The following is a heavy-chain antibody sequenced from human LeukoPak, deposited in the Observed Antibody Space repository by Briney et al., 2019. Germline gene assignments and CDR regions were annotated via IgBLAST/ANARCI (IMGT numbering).Heavy chain of an antibody. CDR2: MIPILGIA. J-gene: IGHJ2*01. D-gene: IGHD4-23*01. CDR3: ARYRTTVVTSYWYFDL. CDR1: GGTFSSYA. Sequence: SVKVSCKASGGTFSSYAISWVRQAPGQGLEWMGRMIPILGIANYAQKFQGRVTITADKSTSTTYMELSSLRSEDTAVYYCARYRTTVVTSYWYFDLWGRGTLVTVSS. V-gene: IGHV1-69*04.